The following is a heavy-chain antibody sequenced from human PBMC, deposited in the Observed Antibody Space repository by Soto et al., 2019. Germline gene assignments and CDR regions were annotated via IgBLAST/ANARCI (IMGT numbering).Heavy chain of an antibody. Sequence: EVQLVESGGGLVQPGGSLRLSCAASGFTFSSYSMNGVRQAPGKGLEWVSYISSSSSTIYYADSVKGRFTISRDNAKNSLYLEMNSLRDEDTAVYYCAREGYYLNWFDPWGQGTLVTVSS. J-gene: IGHJ5*02. D-gene: IGHD3-10*01. CDR2: ISSSSSTI. V-gene: IGHV3-48*02. CDR3: AREGYYLNWFDP. CDR1: GFTFSSYS.